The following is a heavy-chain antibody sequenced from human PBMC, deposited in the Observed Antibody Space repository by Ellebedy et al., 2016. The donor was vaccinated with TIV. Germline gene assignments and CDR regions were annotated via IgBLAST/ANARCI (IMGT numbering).Heavy chain of an antibody. J-gene: IGHJ2*01. CDR3: ARASFYYVDLSGWYFDL. V-gene: IGHV3-66*01. Sequence: GESLKISCAASKFTVSNNYMNWVRQAPGKGPEWVSGIYTDDSAYYADSVKGRFTISRDASKNTLYLQMNSLRTEDTAVYYCARASFYYVDLSGWYFDLWGRGTLVTVSS. CDR2: IYTDDSA. D-gene: IGHD3-10*02. CDR1: KFTVSNNY.